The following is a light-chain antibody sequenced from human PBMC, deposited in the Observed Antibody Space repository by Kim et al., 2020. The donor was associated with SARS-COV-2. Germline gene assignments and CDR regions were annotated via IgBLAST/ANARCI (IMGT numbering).Light chain of an antibody. Sequence: SSELTQPPSVSVSPGQTASITCSGDKLGDKYACWYQQKPGQSPVLVIYQDSKRPSGIPERFSGSNSGNTATLTISGTQAMDEADYYCQAWDSSINWVFGGGTQLTVL. CDR1: KLGDKY. J-gene: IGLJ3*02. V-gene: IGLV3-1*01. CDR3: QAWDSSINWV. CDR2: QDS.